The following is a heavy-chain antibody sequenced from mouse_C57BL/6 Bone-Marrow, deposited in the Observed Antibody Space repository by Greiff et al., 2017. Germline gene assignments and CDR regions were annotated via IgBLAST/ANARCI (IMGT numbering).Heavy chain of an antibody. CDR2: ISSGGSYT. CDR3: ARNGGSSGYYYAMDY. D-gene: IGHD3-2*02. J-gene: IGHJ4*01. V-gene: IGHV5-6*01. Sequence: EVQLQESGGDLVKPGGSLKLSCAASGFTFSSYGMSWVRQTPDKRLEWVATISSGGSYTYYPDSVKGRFTIARDNAKNTLYLQMSSLKSEDTAMYYCARNGGSSGYYYAMDYWGQGTSVTVSS. CDR1: GFTFSSYG.